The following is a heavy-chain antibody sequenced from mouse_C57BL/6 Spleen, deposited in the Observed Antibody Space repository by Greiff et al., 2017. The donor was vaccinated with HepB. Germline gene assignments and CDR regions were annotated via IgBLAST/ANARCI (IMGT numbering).Heavy chain of an antibody. Sequence: LVESGAELMKPGASVKLSCKATGYTFTGYWIEWVKQRPGHGLEWIGEILPGSGSTNYNEKFKGKATFTAATSSNTAYMQLRSLTTEDSAIYYCARKGLLRPYYYAMDYWGQGTSVTVSS. CDR1: GYTFTGYW. J-gene: IGHJ4*01. CDR2: ILPGSGST. D-gene: IGHD2-3*01. V-gene: IGHV1-9*01. CDR3: ARKGLLRPYYYAMDY.